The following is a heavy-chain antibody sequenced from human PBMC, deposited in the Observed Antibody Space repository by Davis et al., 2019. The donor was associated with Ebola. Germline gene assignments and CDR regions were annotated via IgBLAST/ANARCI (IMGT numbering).Heavy chain of an antibody. CDR3: ARGRSGYDPHFDY. V-gene: IGHV1-69*06. CDR2: IIPIFGTA. Sequence: AASVKVSCKASGGTFSSYAISWVRQAPGQGLEWMGGIIPIFGTANYAQKFQGRVTITADKSTSTAYMELSSLRSEDTAVYYCARGRSGYDPHFDYWGQGTLVTVSS. CDR1: GGTFSSYA. J-gene: IGHJ4*02. D-gene: IGHD5-12*01.